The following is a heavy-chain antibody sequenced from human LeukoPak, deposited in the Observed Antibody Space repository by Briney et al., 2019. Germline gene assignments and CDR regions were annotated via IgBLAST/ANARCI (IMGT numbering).Heavy chain of an antibody. D-gene: IGHD3-22*01. V-gene: IGHV4-34*01. J-gene: IGHJ4*02. Sequence: SETLSLTCGVYGGSFSGYYWSWIRQPQGKGLEWIGEINDSGRSYYNPSLKSRVTISGATSKKQISLKVTSVTAADTAVYYCARVAKYYYESTGYHRYYFDSWGQGTLFTVSS. CDR3: ARVAKYYYESTGYHRYYFDS. CDR2: INDSGRS. CDR1: GGSFSGYY.